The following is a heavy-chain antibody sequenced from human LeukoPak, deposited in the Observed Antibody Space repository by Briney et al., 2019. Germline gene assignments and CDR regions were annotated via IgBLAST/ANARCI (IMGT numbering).Heavy chain of an antibody. CDR1: GFTFSSYG. CDR3: AKRPHSSGWTGDWYFDL. V-gene: IGHV3-23*01. CDR2: ISGSGGST. J-gene: IGHJ2*01. Sequence: PGGSLRLSCAASGFTFSSYGMHWVRQAPGKGLEWVSAISGSGGSTYYADSVKGRFTISRDNSKNTLYLQMNSLRAEDTAVYYCAKRPHSSGWTGDWYFDLWGRGTLVTVSS. D-gene: IGHD6-19*01.